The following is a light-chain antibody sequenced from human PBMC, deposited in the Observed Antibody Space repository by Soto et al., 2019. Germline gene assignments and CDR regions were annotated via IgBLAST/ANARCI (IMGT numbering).Light chain of an antibody. J-gene: IGKJ1*01. CDR2: GAS. Sequence: EIVLTQSPGTLSLSAGEIATLSCRASQSVSSSYLAWYQQKPGQAPRLLIYGASTRATGIPARFSGSGSGTEFTLTISSLQSEDFAVYYCQQYNNWPPWTFGQGTKVDIK. V-gene: IGKV3-15*01. CDR3: QQYNNWPPWT. CDR1: QSVSSSY.